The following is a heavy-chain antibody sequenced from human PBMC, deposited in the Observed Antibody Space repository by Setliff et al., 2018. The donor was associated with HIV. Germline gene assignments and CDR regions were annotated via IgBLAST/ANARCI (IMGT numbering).Heavy chain of an antibody. Sequence: SETLSLTCTVSGGSISSSSYYWGWVRQPPGKGLEWIGSMYYSGSTYYTPSLKSRITISLDTSKNTLYLQMSSLRVEDTAVYYCVKDRWVDYWGQGTLVTVSS. D-gene: IGHD1-26*01. CDR2: MYYSGST. J-gene: IGHJ4*02. CDR1: GGSISSSSYY. CDR3: VKDRWVDY. V-gene: IGHV4-39*07.